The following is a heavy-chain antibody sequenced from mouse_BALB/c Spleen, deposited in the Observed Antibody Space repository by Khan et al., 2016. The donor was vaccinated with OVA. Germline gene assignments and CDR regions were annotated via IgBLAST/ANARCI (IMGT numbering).Heavy chain of an antibody. V-gene: IGHV1-87*01. J-gene: IGHJ3*01. CDR1: GYTFTSYW. D-gene: IGHD3-1*01. Sequence: VQLQESGAELARPGASVKLSCKASGYTFTSYWMQFIKQRPGQGLEWIGTIYPGDGDTRYTQKFKGKATLTADTSSSTAYMQLSSLASEDSAVYYCARGGTARASWFAYWGQGTLVTVSA. CDR3: ARGGTARASWFAY. CDR2: IYPGDGDT.